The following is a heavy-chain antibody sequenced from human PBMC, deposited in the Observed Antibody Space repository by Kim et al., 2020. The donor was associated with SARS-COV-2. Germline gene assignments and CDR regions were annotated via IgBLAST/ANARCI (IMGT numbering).Heavy chain of an antibody. Sequence: GGSLRLSCAASGFTFSSYGMHWVRQAPGKGLEWVAVISYDGSNKYYADSVKGRFTISRDNSKNTLYLQMNSLRAEDTAVYYCAKGYDYGSVDYWGQGTLVTVSS. CDR3: AKGYDYGSVDY. D-gene: IGHD3-10*01. V-gene: IGHV3-30*18. CDR2: ISYDGSNK. J-gene: IGHJ4*02. CDR1: GFTFSSYG.